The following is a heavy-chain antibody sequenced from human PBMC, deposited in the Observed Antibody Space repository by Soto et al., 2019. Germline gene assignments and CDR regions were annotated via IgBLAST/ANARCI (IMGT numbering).Heavy chain of an antibody. V-gene: IGHV4-39*01. CDR1: GGSISSSSYY. J-gene: IGHJ6*02. Sequence: QLQLQESGPGLVKPSETLSLTCTVSGGSISSSSYYWGWIRQPPGKGLEWIGSIYYSRSTYYNPSLKSRVTISVDTSKNQFSLKLSSVTAADTAVYYCASPPGYGMDVWGQGTTVTVSS. CDR3: ASPPGYGMDV. CDR2: IYYSRST.